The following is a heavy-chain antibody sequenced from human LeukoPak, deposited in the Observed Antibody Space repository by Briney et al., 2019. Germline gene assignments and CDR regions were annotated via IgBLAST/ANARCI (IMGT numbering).Heavy chain of an antibody. V-gene: IGHV3-21*01. D-gene: IGHD3-10*01. Sequence: GGSLRLSCAASGFTFSSYSMNWVRQAPGKGLEWVSSISSSSSYISYADSVKGRFTISRDNAKNSLYLQMNSLRADDTAVYYCARDHIYYYGSGSYYNPGWFDPWGQGTLVTVSS. CDR2: ISSSSSYI. CDR1: GFTFSSYS. CDR3: ARDHIYYYGSGSYYNPGWFDP. J-gene: IGHJ5*02.